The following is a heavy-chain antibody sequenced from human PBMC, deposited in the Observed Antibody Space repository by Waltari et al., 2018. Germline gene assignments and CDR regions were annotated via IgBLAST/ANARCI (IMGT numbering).Heavy chain of an antibody. V-gene: IGHV1-69-2*01. J-gene: IGHJ6*02. CDR2: VDPEDGET. CDR3: ATDPYCSSTSSYSVGDYYGMDV. Sequence: EVQLVQSGAVVKKPGATVKISCKVSGYTFTDYYIHLVQQAAGKGLEGMGLVDPEDGETMYGEKVQGRVTITADTSTDTDNMELSSLRSEDTAVYYCATDPYCSSTSSYSVGDYYGMDVWGQGTTVTISS. CDR1: GYTFTDYY. D-gene: IGHD2-2*01.